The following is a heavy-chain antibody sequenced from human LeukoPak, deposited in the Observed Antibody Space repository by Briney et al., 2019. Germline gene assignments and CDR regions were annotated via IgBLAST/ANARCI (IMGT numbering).Heavy chain of an antibody. Sequence: SVKVSCKASGGTFSNYAISWVRQAPGQGLEWMGGIIPIFGTANYAQKFQGRVTITADESTSTAYMELSSLRSEDTAVYYCARGARYYYTDAFDIWGQGTMVTVSS. D-gene: IGHD3-22*01. J-gene: IGHJ3*02. CDR2: IIPIFGTA. V-gene: IGHV1-69*13. CDR3: ARGARYYYTDAFDI. CDR1: GGTFSNYA.